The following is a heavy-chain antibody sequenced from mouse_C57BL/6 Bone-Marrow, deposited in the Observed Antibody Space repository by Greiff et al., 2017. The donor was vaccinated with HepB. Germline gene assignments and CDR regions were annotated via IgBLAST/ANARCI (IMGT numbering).Heavy chain of an antibody. V-gene: IGHV3-5*01. CDR3: ARGSDYFDY. Sequence: EVHLVESGPGLVKPSQTVFLTCTVTGISITTGNYRWSWIRQFPGNKLEWIGYIYYSGTITYNPSLTSRTPITRDTPKNQVFLEMNSLTAEDTATYYFARGSDYFDYWGQGTTLTVSS. CDR2: IYYSGTI. CDR1: GISITTGNYR. J-gene: IGHJ2*01.